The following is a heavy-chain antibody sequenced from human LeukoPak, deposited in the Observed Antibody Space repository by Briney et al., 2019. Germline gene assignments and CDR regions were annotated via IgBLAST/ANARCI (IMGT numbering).Heavy chain of an antibody. D-gene: IGHD2-2*01. Sequence: PGGSLRLSCAASGFTFSSYSMNWVRQAPGKGLEWVSSISSSSSYIYYADSVKGRFTISRDNAKNSLYLQMSSLRAEDTAVYYCARELVYCRSGLDYWGQGTLVTVSS. J-gene: IGHJ4*02. CDR2: ISSSSSYI. CDR1: GFTFSSYS. V-gene: IGHV3-21*01. CDR3: ARELVYCRSGLDY.